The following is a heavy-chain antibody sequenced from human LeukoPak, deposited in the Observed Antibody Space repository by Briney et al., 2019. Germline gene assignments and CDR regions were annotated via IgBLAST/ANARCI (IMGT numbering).Heavy chain of an antibody. J-gene: IGHJ4*02. CDR2: IRGSDGST. V-gene: IGHV3-23*01. CDR3: ARQVSCDTTTCYAGMPPDY. Sequence: PGGSLRLSCAASGFTFSRYAMSWVRQTPEKGLEWVSVIRGSDGSTYYADSVRGRFTISRDDSGNTLFLQMNSLRAEDTAVYYCARQVSCDTTTCYAGMPPDYWGQGTLVTVSS. CDR1: GFTFSRYA. D-gene: IGHD2-2*01.